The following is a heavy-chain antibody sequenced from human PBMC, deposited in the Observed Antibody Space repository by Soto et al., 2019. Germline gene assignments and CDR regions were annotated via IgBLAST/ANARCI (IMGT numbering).Heavy chain of an antibody. CDR1: GGTFSSYA. V-gene: IGHV1-69*13. J-gene: IGHJ6*02. D-gene: IGHD6-6*01. CDR3: ARDQEDSSLTYYYYGMDV. CDR2: IIPIFGTA. Sequence: SVKVSCKASGGTFSSYAISWVLQAPGQGLEWMGGIIPIFGTANYAQKFQGRVTITADESTSTAYMELSSLRSEDTAVYYCARDQEDSSLTYYYYGMDVWGQGTTVTVSS.